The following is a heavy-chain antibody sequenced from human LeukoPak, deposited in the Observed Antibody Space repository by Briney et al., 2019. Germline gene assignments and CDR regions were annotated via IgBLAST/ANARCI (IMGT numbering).Heavy chain of an antibody. D-gene: IGHD6-19*01. V-gene: IGHV4-61*01. J-gene: IGHJ6*03. Sequence: SETLSLTCTVSGASVNGASVTTYYWSWIRQPPGKGLEWIGYIHYSGSTSYNPSLKNRVTISVDTSKNQFSLKRSSVTAADTAVYYCARNIAVAGRGDYMDVWGKGTTVTISS. CDR2: IHYSGST. CDR1: GASVNGASVTTYY. CDR3: ARNIAVAGRGDYMDV.